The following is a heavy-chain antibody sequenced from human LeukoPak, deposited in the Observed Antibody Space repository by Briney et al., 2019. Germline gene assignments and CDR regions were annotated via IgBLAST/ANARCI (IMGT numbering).Heavy chain of an antibody. Sequence: GGSLRLSCAASGFTFSTYAMSWVRQAPGKGLEWVTAISGSADSTYYADSVKGQFAISRDNSKNTLYLQMNSLRAEDTAVYFCAKDRARGGTTDFDYWGQGTLVTVSS. CDR3: AKDRARGGTTDFDY. CDR2: ISGSADST. V-gene: IGHV3-23*01. D-gene: IGHD1-7*01. CDR1: GFTFSTYA. J-gene: IGHJ4*02.